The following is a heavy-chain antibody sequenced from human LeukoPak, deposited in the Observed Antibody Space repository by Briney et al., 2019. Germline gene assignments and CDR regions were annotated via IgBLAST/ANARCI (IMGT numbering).Heavy chain of an antibody. CDR2: IYTSGST. D-gene: IGHD3-22*01. CDR3: ARGYQVDYYDSSGYHDY. Sequence: SETLSLTCTVSGGSISSYYWSWIRQPAGKGLEWIGRIYTSGSTNHNPSLKSRVTMSVDTSKNQFSLKLSSVTAADTAVYYCARGYQVDYYDSSGYHDYWGQGTLVTVSS. V-gene: IGHV4-4*07. CDR1: GGSISSYY. J-gene: IGHJ4*02.